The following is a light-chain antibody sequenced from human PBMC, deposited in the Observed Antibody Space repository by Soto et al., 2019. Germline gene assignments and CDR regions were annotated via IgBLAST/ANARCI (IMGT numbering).Light chain of an antibody. V-gene: IGKV3-15*01. CDR3: QQYSNWPPIT. J-gene: IGKJ5*01. CDR2: DTS. Sequence: EIVMTPSPATLSVSPGERATLFCRASQSVRTYVAWYQQKAGQAPRLLIYDTSTRATGIPARLSGSGSGTEFTLTISSLQSEDFAVYYCQQYSNWPPITFGQGTRLEIK. CDR1: QSVRTY.